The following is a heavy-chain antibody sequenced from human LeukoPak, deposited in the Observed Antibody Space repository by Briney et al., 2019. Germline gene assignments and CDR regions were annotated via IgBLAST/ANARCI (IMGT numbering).Heavy chain of an antibody. V-gene: IGHV1-69*05. CDR2: IIPIFGTA. CDR3: ASRRFGSYASLAEYFQH. J-gene: IGHJ1*01. CDR1: AGTFSSLA. Sequence: SVKVSCKASAGTFSSLAISWVRQAPGQVLEWMGRIIPIFGTANYAQKFQGRVTITTDESTSTAYMELSSLRSEDTAVYYCASRRFGSYASLAEYFQHWGQGTLVTVSS. D-gene: IGHD1-26*01.